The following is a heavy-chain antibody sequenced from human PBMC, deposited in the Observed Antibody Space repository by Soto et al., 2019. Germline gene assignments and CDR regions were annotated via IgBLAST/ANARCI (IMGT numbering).Heavy chain of an antibody. CDR2: IIGSGGTP. J-gene: IGHJ6*02. Sequence: EVPLLESGGGLVQPGGSLRLSCAASGFTFDIYAMSWVRQAPGKGLEWVSTIIGSGGTPYYADSVKGRFTISRDNSKNTLYVQMNSLRADDTAEYYCAKHSGYDHYYDMDVWGQGTTVTVS. CDR3: AKHSGYDHYYDMDV. CDR1: GFTFDIYA. D-gene: IGHD5-12*01. V-gene: IGHV3-23*01.